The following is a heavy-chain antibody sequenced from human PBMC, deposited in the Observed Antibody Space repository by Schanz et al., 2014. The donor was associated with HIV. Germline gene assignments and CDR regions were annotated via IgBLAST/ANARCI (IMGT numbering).Heavy chain of an antibody. V-gene: IGHV3-33*06. CDR2: MWYDESHK. D-gene: IGHD6-19*01. J-gene: IGHJ4*02. CDR1: GFTFSSSG. CDR3: AKDLRHTSGPFDY. Sequence: QVQLVESGGGVVQPGRSLRLSCTASGFTFSSSGMHWVRQAPGKGLEWVAAMWYDESHKGYADSVKGRFTISRDNSKNTLYLEMNSLRPEDTAVYYCAKDLRHTSGPFDYRGQGTLVTVSS.